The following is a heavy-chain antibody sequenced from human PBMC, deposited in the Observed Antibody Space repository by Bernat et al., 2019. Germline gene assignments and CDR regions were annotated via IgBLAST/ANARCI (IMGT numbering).Heavy chain of an antibody. D-gene: IGHD6-6*01. CDR2: INSDESGT. CDR3: ARGGIAARIDY. CDR1: GFTFSDYW. Sequence: EVQLVESGGGLVQPGGSLRLSCAASGFTFSDYWMHWVRQAPGKGLLWVSRINSDESGTSYADSVKGRFAISRDNAKITLYLQMNSLRAEDTAVYYCARGGIAARIDYWGQGTLVTVSS. J-gene: IGHJ4*02. V-gene: IGHV3-74*01.